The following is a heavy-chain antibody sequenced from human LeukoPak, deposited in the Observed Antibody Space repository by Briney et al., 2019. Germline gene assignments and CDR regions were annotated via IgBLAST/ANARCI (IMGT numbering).Heavy chain of an antibody. CDR1: GGTFSSYA. CDR2: IIPIFGTA. V-gene: IGHV1-69*06. D-gene: IGHD3-22*01. J-gene: IGHJ3*02. CDR3: ARDSRPRDRSRNDAFDI. Sequence: SVKVSCKASGGTFSSYAISWVRQAPGQGLEWMGGIIPIFGTANYAQKFQGRVTITADKSTSTAYMELSSLRSEDTAVYYCARDSRPRDRSRNDAFDIWGQGTMVTVSS.